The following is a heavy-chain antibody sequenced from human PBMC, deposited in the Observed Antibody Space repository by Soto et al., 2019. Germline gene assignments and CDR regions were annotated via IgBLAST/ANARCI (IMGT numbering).Heavy chain of an antibody. CDR2: IYHSGST. V-gene: IGHV4-30-2*01. CDR3: ASLYGGTDRVDY. CDR1: GGSIGSGGYS. D-gene: IGHD4-17*01. Sequence: PSETLSLTCAVSGGSIGSGGYSWSWIRQPPGKGLEWIGYIYHSGSTYYNPSLKSRVTISIDRSKKQFSLKLSSVTAADTAVYYCASLYGGTDRVDYWGQGTLVTVSS. J-gene: IGHJ4*02.